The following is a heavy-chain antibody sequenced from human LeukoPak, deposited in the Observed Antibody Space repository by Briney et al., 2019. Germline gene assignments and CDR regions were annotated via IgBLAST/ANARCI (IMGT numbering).Heavy chain of an antibody. D-gene: IGHD6-19*01. J-gene: IGHJ4*02. CDR3: ARDKDLGAVAGTFDS. CDR2: ISAYNGHT. V-gene: IGHV1-18*01. CDR1: GYAFSMYG. Sequence: ASVKVSCKASGYAFSMYGISWVRQAPGRGLEWMGWISAYNGHTKYAQKLQGRVTMTTDTSTGTAYMELTSLTSDDTAVYYCARDKDLGAVAGTFDSWGQGTLVTVSS.